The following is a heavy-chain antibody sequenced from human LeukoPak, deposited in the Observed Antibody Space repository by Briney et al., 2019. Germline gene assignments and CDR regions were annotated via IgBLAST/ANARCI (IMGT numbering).Heavy chain of an antibody. CDR2: ISYSGST. Sequence: SETLSLTCTVSGGSISSYYWSWIRQPPGKGLEWIGYISYSGSTNYNPSLKSRVTISVDTSKNQFSLKLNSMTAADTAVYYCASTHSSGWYDDWFDPWGQGTLVTVSS. J-gene: IGHJ5*02. V-gene: IGHV4-59*01. CDR1: GGSISSYY. CDR3: ASTHSSGWYDDWFDP. D-gene: IGHD6-19*01.